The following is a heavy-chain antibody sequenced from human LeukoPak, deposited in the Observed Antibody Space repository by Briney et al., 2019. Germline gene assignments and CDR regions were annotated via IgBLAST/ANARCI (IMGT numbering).Heavy chain of an antibody. Sequence: GGSLRLSCAASGFTFSNYWMSWVRQAPGKGLEWVANIKRDGSDNYYVGSVEGRFTISRDNVDNVVYLEMNSLGAEDTATYYCARVAVSGPTGWFDSWGQGTLVIVSS. V-gene: IGHV3-7*01. CDR1: GFTFSNYW. CDR2: IKRDGSDN. CDR3: ARVAVSGPTGWFDS. J-gene: IGHJ5*01. D-gene: IGHD2-8*02.